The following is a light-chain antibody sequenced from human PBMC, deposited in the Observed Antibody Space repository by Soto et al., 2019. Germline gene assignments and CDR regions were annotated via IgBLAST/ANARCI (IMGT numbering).Light chain of an antibody. V-gene: IGKV3-20*01. Sequence: EIVLTQSPGTLSLFPGERATLSCRASQSVSSNYLAWYQQKPGQTPSLLIYGASSRATGIPDRFSGSGSGTDFTLTISRLEPEDFAVYYCQQYGTSPGTFGQGTKLEIK. CDR1: QSVSSNY. CDR3: QQYGTSPGT. CDR2: GAS. J-gene: IGKJ2*01.